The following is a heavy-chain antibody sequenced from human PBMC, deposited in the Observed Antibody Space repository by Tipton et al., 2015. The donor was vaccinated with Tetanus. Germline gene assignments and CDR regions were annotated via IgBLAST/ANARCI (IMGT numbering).Heavy chain of an antibody. CDR2: INHSGGT. D-gene: IGHD3-10*01. CDR3: VRSYAGSYPY. J-gene: IGHJ4*02. CDR1: GGSFNNYY. V-gene: IGHV4-34*01. Sequence: TLSLTCAVYGGSFNNYYWSWIRQSPGKGLEWIGEINHSGGTNYRPSLKSRVTISLDTSMNRFTLKLDSVTVADTAIYYCVRSYAGSYPYWGQGILVTVSS.